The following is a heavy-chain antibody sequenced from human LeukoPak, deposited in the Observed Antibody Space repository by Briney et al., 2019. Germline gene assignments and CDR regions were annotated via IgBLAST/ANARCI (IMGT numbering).Heavy chain of an antibody. V-gene: IGHV1-2*02. J-gene: IGHJ4*02. CDR1: GYTFTGYF. CDR3: ARVQIAAAGTTPFDY. Sequence: GASVNVSCKASGYTFTGYFMHWVRQAPGQGLEWMGWINPNSGGTNYAQKFQGRVTMTRDTSISTAYMELSRLRSDDTAVYYCARVQIAAAGTTPFDYWGQGTLVTVSS. D-gene: IGHD6-13*01. CDR2: INPNSGGT.